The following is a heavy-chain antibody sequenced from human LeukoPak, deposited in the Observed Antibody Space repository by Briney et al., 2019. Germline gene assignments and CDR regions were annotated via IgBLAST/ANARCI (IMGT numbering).Heavy chain of an antibody. CDR1: GFTFSSYS. Sequence: GGSLRLSCAASGFTFSSYSMNWVRQAPGKGLEWVSSISSSSSYIYYADSVKGRFTISRDNAKNSLYLQMNSLRAEDTAVYYCARDPGYCSSTSCHHDAFDIWGQGTMVTVSS. CDR3: ARDPGYCSSTSCHHDAFDI. V-gene: IGHV3-21*01. D-gene: IGHD2-2*01. CDR2: ISSSSSYI. J-gene: IGHJ3*02.